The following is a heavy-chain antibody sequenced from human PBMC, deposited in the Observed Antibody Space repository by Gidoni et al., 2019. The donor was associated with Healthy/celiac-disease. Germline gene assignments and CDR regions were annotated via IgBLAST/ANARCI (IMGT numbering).Heavy chain of an antibody. D-gene: IGHD4-17*01. CDR3: AKPYGYGDYDLDWYFDL. V-gene: IGHV3-30*18. CDR2: ISYDGSNK. CDR1: GFTFSSYG. Sequence: QVQLVESGGGVVQPGRSLRLSCAASGFTFSSYGMHWVRQAPGKGLEWVAVISYDGSNKYYADSVKGRFTISRDNSKNTLYLQMNSLRAEDTAVYYCAKPYGYGDYDLDWYFDLWGRGTLVTVSS. J-gene: IGHJ2*01.